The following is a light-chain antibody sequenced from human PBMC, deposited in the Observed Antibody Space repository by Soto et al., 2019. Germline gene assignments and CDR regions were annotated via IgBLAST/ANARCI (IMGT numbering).Light chain of an antibody. CDR1: QAVSSSY. CDR3: QQYGTFPFS. J-gene: IGKJ2*01. Sequence: EIVLTQSPGTLSLSPGESATLSCRANQAVSSSYLAWYQQKPGQAPRLLIYHASDRATGVPDRFSGSGSGTDFALTITRLEPEDFALFYCQQYGTFPFSFGQGTKLEIK. V-gene: IGKV3-20*01. CDR2: HAS.